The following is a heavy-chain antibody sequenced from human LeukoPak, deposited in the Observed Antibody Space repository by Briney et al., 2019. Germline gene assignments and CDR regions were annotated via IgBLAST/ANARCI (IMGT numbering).Heavy chain of an antibody. CDR1: GFPLSYAR. CDR2: IKCKTEGGTT. J-gene: IGHJ4*02. D-gene: IGHD1-7*01. Sequence: GGSLRLSCTVSGFPLSYARMSWVRQAPGKGLEWVGRIKCKTEGGTTDYAAPVKGRFTISRDDSKNMLYLQMTSLKTDDTAIYYCSTVTFLAASIMRITGTAGLDYWGQGILVTVSS. V-gene: IGHV3-15*01. CDR3: STVTFLAASIMRITGTAGLDY.